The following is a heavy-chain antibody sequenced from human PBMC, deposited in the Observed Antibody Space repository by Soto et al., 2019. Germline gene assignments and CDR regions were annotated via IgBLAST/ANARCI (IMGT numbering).Heavy chain of an antibody. V-gene: IGHV1-46*01. CDR1: GYTFTSYY. Sequence: VASVKVSCKASGYTFTSYYMHWVRQAPGQGLEWMGIINPSGGSTSYAQKFQGRVTMTRDTSTSTVYMELSSLRSEDTAVYYCAREPRAYSSGWYTDVYDAFDIWGQGTMVTVSS. CDR2: INPSGGST. D-gene: IGHD6-19*01. CDR3: AREPRAYSSGWYTDVYDAFDI. J-gene: IGHJ3*02.